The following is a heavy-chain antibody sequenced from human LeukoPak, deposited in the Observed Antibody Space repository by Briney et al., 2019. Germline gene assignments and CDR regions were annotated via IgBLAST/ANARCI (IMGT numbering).Heavy chain of an antibody. Sequence: SVKVSCKASGGTFSSYTISWVRQAPGQGLEWMGRIIPILGIANYAQKFQGRVTITADKSTSTAYMELSSLRSEDTAVYYCASLDYYDSSGSRFFDYWGQGTLVTVPS. CDR2: IIPILGIA. D-gene: IGHD3-22*01. V-gene: IGHV1-69*02. CDR3: ASLDYYDSSGSRFFDY. CDR1: GGTFSSYT. J-gene: IGHJ4*02.